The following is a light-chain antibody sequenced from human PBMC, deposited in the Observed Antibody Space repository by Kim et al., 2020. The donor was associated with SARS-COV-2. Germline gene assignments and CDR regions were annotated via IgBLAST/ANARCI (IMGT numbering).Light chain of an antibody. CDR3: QQSNNFPIT. CDR2: AAS. Sequence: DVQMTQSPSSVSASVGDTVTITCRASQGIASWLAWYQQKPGKAPKLLIYAASALQSGVSSRFSGSGSGKEFSLTIHSLQPEDVATYFCQQSNNFPITFGQGTRLEIK. V-gene: IGKV1-12*01. J-gene: IGKJ5*01. CDR1: QGIASW.